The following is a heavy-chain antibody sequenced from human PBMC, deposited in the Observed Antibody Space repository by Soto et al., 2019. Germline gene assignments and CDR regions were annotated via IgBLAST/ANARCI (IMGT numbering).Heavy chain of an antibody. CDR2: IIPILGNT. D-gene: IGHD3-3*01. V-gene: IGHV1-69*02. J-gene: IGHJ4*02. Sequence: ASVKVSCKASGGTFNSCTISWVRQAPGQGLEWMGRIIPILGNTKYSQKFQGRVTITRDTSASTAYMELSSLRSEDTAVYYCASTHFWSGYFWGQGTLVPVSS. CDR1: GGTFNSCT. CDR3: ASTHFWSGYF.